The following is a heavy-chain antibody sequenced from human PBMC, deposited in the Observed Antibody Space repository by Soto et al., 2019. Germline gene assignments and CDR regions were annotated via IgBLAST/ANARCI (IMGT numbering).Heavy chain of an antibody. CDR3: ARDGSRMTPTYYFDY. CDR2: ISAYNGNT. J-gene: IGHJ4*02. CDR1: GYTFTNYG. D-gene: IGHD1-26*01. Sequence: QVPLVQSGAEVKKPGASVKVSCKASGYTFTNYGISWVRQAPGQGLEWMGWISAYNGNTNYAQILQGRVTMTTDTSTTTAYLEVSSLRFDDTAVYYCARDGSRMTPTYYFDYWGQGTLVTVSS. V-gene: IGHV1-18*01.